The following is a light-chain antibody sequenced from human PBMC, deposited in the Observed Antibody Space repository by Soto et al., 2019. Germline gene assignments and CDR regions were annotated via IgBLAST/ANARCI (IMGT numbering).Light chain of an antibody. J-gene: IGLJ2*01. Sequence: QSALTQPPSASGLLGRSVTIPCPGTGGDVGGYNYVSWYQQHPGKAPKLMIYEVSKRPSGVPDRFSGSKSGNTASLTVSGLQAEDEADYYCSSYAGSNNLVVFGGGTKLTVL. CDR1: GGDVGGYNY. V-gene: IGLV2-8*01. CDR2: EVS. CDR3: SSYAGSNNLVV.